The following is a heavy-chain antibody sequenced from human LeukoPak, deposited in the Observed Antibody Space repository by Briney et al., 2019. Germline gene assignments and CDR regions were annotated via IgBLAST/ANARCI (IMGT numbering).Heavy chain of an antibody. CDR3: ARVSAYMVRGVTNWFDP. Sequence: ASVKVSCKASGYTFTGYYMHWVRQAPGQGLEWMGWINPNSGGTDYAQKFQGRVTMTRDTSISTAYMELSRLRSDDTAVYYCARVSAYMVRGVTNWFDPWGQGTLVTVSS. V-gene: IGHV1-2*02. J-gene: IGHJ5*02. CDR1: GYTFTGYY. CDR2: INPNSGGT. D-gene: IGHD3-10*01.